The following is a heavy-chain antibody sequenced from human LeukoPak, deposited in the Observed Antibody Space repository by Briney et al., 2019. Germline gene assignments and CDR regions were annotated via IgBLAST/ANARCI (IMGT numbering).Heavy chain of an antibody. Sequence: PGGSLRLSCSGSGFTFMNYVMAWVRQAPGKGLEWVSSIRLGGGLTHSADPVMGRFIISRDMNTLFLQMNNLRPEDTAMYYCARKITMVRGLLIKGYFDLWGRGTVVSVS. CDR1: GFTFMNYV. J-gene: IGHJ2*01. CDR2: IRLGGGLT. D-gene: IGHD3-10*01. CDR3: ARKITMVRGLLIKGYFDL. V-gene: IGHV3-23*01.